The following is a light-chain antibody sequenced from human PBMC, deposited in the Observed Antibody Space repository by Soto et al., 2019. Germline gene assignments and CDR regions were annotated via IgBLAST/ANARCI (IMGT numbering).Light chain of an antibody. CDR2: DVS. CDR3: SSYTTSSTYV. J-gene: IGLJ1*01. V-gene: IGLV2-14*01. CDR1: ISDVGGYDY. Sequence: QSVLTQPASVSVSPGQSITISCTGTISDVGGYDYVSWYQQHPGKAPKLMIYDVSNRPSGVSNRFSGSKSGNTASLTISGLQADDEADYYCSSYTTSSTYVLGTGTKVTVL.